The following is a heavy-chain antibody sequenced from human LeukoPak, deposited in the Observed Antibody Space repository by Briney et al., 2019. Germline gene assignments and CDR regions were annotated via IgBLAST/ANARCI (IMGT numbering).Heavy chain of an antibody. V-gene: IGHV4-34*01. D-gene: IGHD3-10*01. CDR1: GGSFSGYY. J-gene: IGHJ4*02. CDR3: ARSGMYYYGSGRVDY. Sequence: SETLSLTRAVYGGSFSGYYWSWIRQPPGKGLEWIGEINHSGSTNYNPSLKSRVTISVDTSKNQFSLKLSSVTAADTAVYYCARSGMYYYGSGRVDYWGQGTLVTVSS. CDR2: INHSGST.